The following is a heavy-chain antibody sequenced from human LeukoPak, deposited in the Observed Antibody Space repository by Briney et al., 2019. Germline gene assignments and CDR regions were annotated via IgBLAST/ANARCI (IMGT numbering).Heavy chain of an antibody. CDR3: ASPSGRQYADALDI. Sequence: SGTLSLTCGVSGASIRSTHWWTWVRQPPGKGLEWIGEIYHNGNTESNPSLSSRLLISVDKSKNQFSLKLTSVTAADTAMYYCASPSGRQYADALDIWGQGRMVIVSS. D-gene: IGHD1-26*01. V-gene: IGHV4-4*02. CDR2: IYHNGNT. CDR1: GASIRSTHW. J-gene: IGHJ3*02.